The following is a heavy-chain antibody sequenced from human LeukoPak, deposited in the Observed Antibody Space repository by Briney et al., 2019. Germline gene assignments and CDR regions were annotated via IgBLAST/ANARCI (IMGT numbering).Heavy chain of an antibody. D-gene: IGHD2-21*02. CDR3: AKDLALVVVTDNGMDV. Sequence: GGSLRLSCVASGFIFSSYGMHWVRQAPGKGLEWVAVISYDGSNKDYAESVKGRFTISRDNSKNTLYLQMNSLRTEDTAVYYCAKDLALVVVTDNGMDVWGQGTTVTVSS. J-gene: IGHJ6*02. V-gene: IGHV3-30*18. CDR1: GFIFSSYG. CDR2: ISYDGSNK.